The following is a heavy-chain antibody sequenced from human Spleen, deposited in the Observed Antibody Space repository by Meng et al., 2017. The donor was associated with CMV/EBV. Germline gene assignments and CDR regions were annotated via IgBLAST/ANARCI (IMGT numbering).Heavy chain of an antibody. CDR1: GGSLSGYC. J-gene: IGHJ4*02. CDR2: INHNGST. D-gene: IGHD4-11*01. Sequence: SRACAVNGGSLSGYCWSWSRQPPWKGLEWIGEINHNGSTHYNPSLKSRVTISEDTSKNQFSLKLSSVTAADTAMYYCARGDYRPALGYWGQGTLVTVSS. V-gene: IGHV4-34*01. CDR3: ARGDYRPALGY.